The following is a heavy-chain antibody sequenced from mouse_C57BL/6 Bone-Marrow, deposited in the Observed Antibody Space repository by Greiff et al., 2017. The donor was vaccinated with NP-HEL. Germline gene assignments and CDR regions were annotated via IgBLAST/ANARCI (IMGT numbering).Heavy chain of an antibody. J-gene: IGHJ4*01. V-gene: IGHV1-50*01. CDR2: IDPSDSYT. CDR3: ASDYDYDAMDY. D-gene: IGHD1-1*02. Sequence: QVQLQQPGAELVKPGASVKLSCKASGYTFTSYWMQWVKQRPGQGLEWIGEIDPSDSYTNYNQKFKGKATLTVDTSSSTAYMKLTSLKSEDSDVYDCASDYDYDAMDYWGQGTSVTVSS. CDR1: GYTFTSYW.